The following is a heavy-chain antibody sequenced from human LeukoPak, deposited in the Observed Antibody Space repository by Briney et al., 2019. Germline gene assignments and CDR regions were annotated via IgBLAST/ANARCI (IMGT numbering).Heavy chain of an antibody. J-gene: IGHJ4*02. CDR3: ARVATMIVVVPTSESLYYFDY. V-gene: IGHV3-48*04. CDR1: GFTFSSYS. D-gene: IGHD3-22*01. CDR2: ISSSSSTI. Sequence: GGSLRLSCAASGFTFSSYSMNWVRQAPGKGLEWVSYISSSSSTIYYADSVKGRFTISRDNAKNSLYLQMNSLRAEDTAVYYCARVATMIVVVPTSESLYYFDYWGQGTLVTVSS.